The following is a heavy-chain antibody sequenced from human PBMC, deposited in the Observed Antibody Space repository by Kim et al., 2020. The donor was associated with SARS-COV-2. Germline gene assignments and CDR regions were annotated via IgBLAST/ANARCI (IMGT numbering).Heavy chain of an antibody. CDR2: INHSGST. J-gene: IGHJ5*02. Sequence: SETLSLTCAVYGGSFSGYYWSWIRQPPGKGLEWIGEINHSGSTNYNPSLKSRVTISVDTSKNQFSLKLSSVTAADTAVYYCARGRPPVVVPAAIGWFDP. CDR1: GGSFSGYY. CDR3: ARGRPPVVVPAAIGWFDP. V-gene: IGHV4-34*01. D-gene: IGHD2-2*02.